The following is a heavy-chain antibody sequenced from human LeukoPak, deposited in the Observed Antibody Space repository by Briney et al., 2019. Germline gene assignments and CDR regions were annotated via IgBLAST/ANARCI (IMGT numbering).Heavy chain of an antibody. CDR3: ARGDYYGSGRSDY. D-gene: IGHD3-10*01. Sequence: GGSLRLSCAASGFTFSSYSMNWVRQAPGKGLEWVSSISSSSSYIYYAGSVKGRFTISRDNAKNSLYLQMNSLRAEDTAVYYCARGDYYGSGRSDYWGQGTLVTVSS. J-gene: IGHJ4*02. V-gene: IGHV3-21*01. CDR1: GFTFSSYS. CDR2: ISSSSSYI.